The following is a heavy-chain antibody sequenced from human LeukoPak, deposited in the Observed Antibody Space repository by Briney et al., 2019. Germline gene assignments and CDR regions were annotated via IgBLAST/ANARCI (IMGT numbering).Heavy chain of an antibody. V-gene: IGHV3-30*04. J-gene: IGHJ4*02. CDR1: GFTFSSYA. D-gene: IGHD3-3*01. CDR3: ARDPHDFWSGSIGYFDY. CDR2: ISYDGSNK. Sequence: GGSLRLSCAASGFTFSSYAMHWVRQAPGEGLEWVAVISYDGSNKYYADSVKGRFTISRDNSKNTLYLQMNSLRAEDTAVYYCARDPHDFWSGSIGYFDYWGQGTLVTVSS.